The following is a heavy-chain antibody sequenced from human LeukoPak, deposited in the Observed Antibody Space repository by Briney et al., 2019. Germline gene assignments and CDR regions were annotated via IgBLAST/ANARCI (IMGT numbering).Heavy chain of an antibody. CDR3: ASSSSHYYYYYYMDV. Sequence: GGSLRLSCAASGFTFSSYWMSWVRQAPGKGLEWVSAISGSGGSTYYADSVKGRFTISRDNSKNTLYLQMNSLRAEDTAVYYCASSSSHYYYYYYMDVWGKGTTVTVSS. D-gene: IGHD2-21*02. V-gene: IGHV3-23*01. CDR2: ISGSGGST. J-gene: IGHJ6*03. CDR1: GFTFSSYW.